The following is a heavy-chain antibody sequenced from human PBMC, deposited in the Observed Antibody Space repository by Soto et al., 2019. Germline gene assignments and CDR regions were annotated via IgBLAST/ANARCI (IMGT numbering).Heavy chain of an antibody. D-gene: IGHD5-12*01. Sequence: GGSLRLSCAASGFMFSNYWMTWVRQVPGKGLEWVANIRQDGDEKYYVDSVKGRFTISRDNAKNSVFLQMNRLKVADTAVYFCAREVSDGYEYNVPWFDSWGQGTLVTVSS. CDR3: AREVSDGYEYNVPWFDS. CDR2: IRQDGDEK. J-gene: IGHJ5*02. CDR1: GFMFSNYW. V-gene: IGHV3-7*01.